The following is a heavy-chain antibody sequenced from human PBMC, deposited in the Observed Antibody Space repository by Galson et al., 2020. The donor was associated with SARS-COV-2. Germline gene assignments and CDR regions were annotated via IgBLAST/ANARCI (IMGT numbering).Heavy chain of an antibody. Sequence: GGSLRLSCAASGFTFSDYYMSWIRQAPGKGLEWVSYISSSSSYTNYADSVKGRFTISRDNAKNSLYLQMNSLRAEDTAVYYCARDWLGYCSSTSCFEGVGAWFDPWGQGTLVTVSS. D-gene: IGHD2-2*01. V-gene: IGHV3-11*06. CDR2: ISSSSSYT. J-gene: IGHJ5*02. CDR1: GFTFSDYY. CDR3: ARDWLGYCSSTSCFEGVGAWFDP.